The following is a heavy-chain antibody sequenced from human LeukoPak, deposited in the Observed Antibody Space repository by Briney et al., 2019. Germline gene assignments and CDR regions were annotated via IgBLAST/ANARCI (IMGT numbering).Heavy chain of an antibody. CDR1: GLTFSYYA. Sequence: GGSLRLSCAASGLTFSYYAMTWVRQAPGKGLEWVSALYGSGGVTFYADSVKGRFTISRDDPKNTLYLQMNSLRAEDTAVYYCAKARGPAATHPDYWGQGTLVTVSS. J-gene: IGHJ4*02. CDR3: AKARGPAATHPDY. CDR2: LYGSGGVT. V-gene: IGHV3-23*01. D-gene: IGHD6-25*01.